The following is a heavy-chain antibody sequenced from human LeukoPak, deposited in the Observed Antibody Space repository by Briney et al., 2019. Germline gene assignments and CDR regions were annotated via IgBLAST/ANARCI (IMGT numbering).Heavy chain of an antibody. D-gene: IGHD6-19*01. CDR2: IYYSGST. V-gene: IGHV4-61*01. CDR3: AREKRAEAGFYFDY. CDR1: GGSVSSGSYY. Sequence: PSETLSLTCTVSGGSVSSGSYYWSWIRQPPGKGLEGIVYIYYSGSTNYNPSLKSRFTISVDTSQNQFSLKLSSVTAADTAVYYCAREKRAEAGFYFDYWGQGTLVTVSS. J-gene: IGHJ4*02.